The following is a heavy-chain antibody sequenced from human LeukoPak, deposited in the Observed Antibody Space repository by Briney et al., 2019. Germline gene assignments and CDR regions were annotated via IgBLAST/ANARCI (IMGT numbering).Heavy chain of an antibody. D-gene: IGHD3-16*01. V-gene: IGHV3-23*01. CDR3: AKEDWGYFDY. CDR1: GFTFTTFW. Sequence: QPGGSLRLSCATSGFTFTTFWMHWVRQVPGKGLEWVSAISGSGGSTYYADSVKGRFTISRDNSKNTLYLQMNSLRAEDTAVYYCAKEDWGYFDYWGQGTLVTVSS. CDR2: ISGSGGST. J-gene: IGHJ4*02.